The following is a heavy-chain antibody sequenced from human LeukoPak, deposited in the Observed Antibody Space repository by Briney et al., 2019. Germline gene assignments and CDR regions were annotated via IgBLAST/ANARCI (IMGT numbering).Heavy chain of an antibody. CDR1: GFTFTTYD. J-gene: IGHJ4*01. D-gene: IGHD4-17*01. CDR3: ARDSPSYGDTGGY. Sequence: PGGSLRLSCAASGFTFTTYDMSWVRQAPGKGLEWVSVISGSGTTTHYADSVKGRFPIPRDNSKTTVYLHLKSLRVEDTAIYYCARDSPSYGDTGGYWGRGTLVTVAS. CDR2: ISGSGTTT. V-gene: IGHV3-23*01.